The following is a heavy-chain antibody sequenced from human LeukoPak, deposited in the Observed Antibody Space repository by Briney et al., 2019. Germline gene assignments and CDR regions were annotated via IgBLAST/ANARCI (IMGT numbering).Heavy chain of an antibody. Sequence: SETLSLTCTVSGGSISSYYWSWIRQPPGKGLEWIGYIYYSGSTNYNPSLKSRVTISVDTSKNQFSLKLSSVTAADTAVYYCARGALSSLHAFDIWGQGTMVTVSS. D-gene: IGHD6-13*01. J-gene: IGHJ3*02. CDR3: ARGALSSLHAFDI. CDR2: IYYSGST. V-gene: IGHV4-59*01. CDR1: GGSISSYY.